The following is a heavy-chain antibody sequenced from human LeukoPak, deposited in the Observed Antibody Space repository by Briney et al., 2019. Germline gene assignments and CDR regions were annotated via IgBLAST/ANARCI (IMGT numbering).Heavy chain of an antibody. D-gene: IGHD2-2*01. Sequence: GESLKISCKGSGYSFTNYWIGWVRQMPGKGLEWMGIIYPGDSDIRYSPSFQGQVTISADKSISTAYLQCSSLKASDTAMYYCARRYCSSTSCYGLFDYWGQGTLVTVSS. V-gene: IGHV5-51*01. CDR2: IYPGDSDI. J-gene: IGHJ4*02. CDR1: GYSFTNYW. CDR3: ARRYCSSTSCYGLFDY.